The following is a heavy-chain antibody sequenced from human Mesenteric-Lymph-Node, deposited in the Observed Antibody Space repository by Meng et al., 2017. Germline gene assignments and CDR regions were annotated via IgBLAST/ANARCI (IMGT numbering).Heavy chain of an antibody. J-gene: IGHJ4*02. CDR2: ISWNSGSI. CDR1: GFSSSSNY. CDR3: ARDYRFSGVAQGY. Sequence: SLKISCAASGFSSSSNYMNWVRQAPGKGLEWVSGISWNSGSIGYADSVKGRFTISRDNAKNSLYLQMNSLRAEDTAVYYCARDYRFSGVAQGYWGQGTLVTVSS. V-gene: IGHV3-9*02. D-gene: IGHD3-3*01.